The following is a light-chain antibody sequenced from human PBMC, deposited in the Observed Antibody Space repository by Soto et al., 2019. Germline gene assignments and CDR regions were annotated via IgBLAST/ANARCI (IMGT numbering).Light chain of an antibody. J-gene: IGKJ1*01. CDR2: KAS. Sequence: PSTLSASVGDRVTITCRASQTINTWLAWYQQKPGKAPNLLIYKASSLESGVPSRFSGSGSGTEFTLTISSLQPDDFATYYCKQYNSYSQTVGQGNKVDI. CDR1: QTINTW. CDR3: KQYNSYSQT. V-gene: IGKV1-5*03.